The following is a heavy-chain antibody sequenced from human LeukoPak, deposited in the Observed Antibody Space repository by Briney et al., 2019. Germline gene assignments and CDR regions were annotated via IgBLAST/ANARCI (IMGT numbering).Heavy chain of an antibody. D-gene: IGHD5-24*01. CDR3: ARKKRWLQLGAFDI. CDR2: ISSSGSTI. CDR1: GFTFSSYE. V-gene: IGHV3-48*03. J-gene: IGHJ3*02. Sequence: GGSLRLSCAASGFTFSSYEMNWVRQAPGKGLEWVSYISSSGSTIYYADSVKGQFTISRDNAKNSLYLQMNSLRAEDTAVYYCARKKRWLQLGAFDIWGQGTMVTVSS.